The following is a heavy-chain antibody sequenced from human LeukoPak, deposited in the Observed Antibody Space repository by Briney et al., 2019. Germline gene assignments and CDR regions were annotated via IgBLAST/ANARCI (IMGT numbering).Heavy chain of an antibody. J-gene: IGHJ4*02. Sequence: GGSLRLSSAASGFIFSSHWMHWVRQAPGEGLVWVSRIKSDGSSTDYADSVKGRFTISRDNAKNTLYLQMNSLRAEDTAVYFCARVGGYNSYIDYWGQGTLVTVSS. V-gene: IGHV3-74*01. CDR1: GFIFSSHW. CDR2: IKSDGSST. CDR3: ARVGGYNSYIDY. D-gene: IGHD5-24*01.